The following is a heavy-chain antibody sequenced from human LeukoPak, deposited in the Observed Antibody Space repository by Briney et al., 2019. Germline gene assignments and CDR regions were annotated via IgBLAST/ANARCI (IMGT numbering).Heavy chain of an antibody. D-gene: IGHD2/OR15-2a*01. V-gene: IGHV3-74*01. CDR3: VSFYETN. CDR2: INSDGSWT. J-gene: IGHJ4*02. CDR1: GNYW. Sequence: PGGSLRLSCAASGNYWIHWVRQAPGKGLVWVSHINSDGSWTSYADSVKGRFTISKDNAKNSVYLQMNSLRAEDTAVYYCVSFYETNWGRGTLVTVSS.